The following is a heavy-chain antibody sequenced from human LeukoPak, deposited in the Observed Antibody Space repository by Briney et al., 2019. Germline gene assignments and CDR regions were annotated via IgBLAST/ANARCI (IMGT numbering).Heavy chain of an antibody. CDR1: GVSFSGYY. CDR3: ARVHIAAAGISNWFDP. V-gene: IGHV4-34*01. Sequence: SESLSLTCAVYGVSFSGYYWSWIRQPPGKGLEWVSEINHSGSTNYNASLKSRVTTSVDTSKNHFSLKLIYVTTADAAVYYCARVHIAAAGISNWFDPWGQGTLVTVSS. CDR2: INHSGST. D-gene: IGHD6-13*01. J-gene: IGHJ5*02.